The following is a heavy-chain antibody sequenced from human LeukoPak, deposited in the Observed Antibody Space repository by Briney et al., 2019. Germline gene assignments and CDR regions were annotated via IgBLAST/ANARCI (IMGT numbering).Heavy chain of an antibody. Sequence: GDSLKISCKGSGYSFTSYWIGWARQMPGKGLEWMGIIYPGDSDTRYSPSFQGQVTISADKSISTAYLQWSSLKASDTAMYYCARQDYYDSSGYPFDYWGQGTLVTVSS. CDR2: IYPGDSDT. CDR1: GYSFTSYW. V-gene: IGHV5-51*01. J-gene: IGHJ4*02. CDR3: ARQDYYDSSGYPFDY. D-gene: IGHD3-22*01.